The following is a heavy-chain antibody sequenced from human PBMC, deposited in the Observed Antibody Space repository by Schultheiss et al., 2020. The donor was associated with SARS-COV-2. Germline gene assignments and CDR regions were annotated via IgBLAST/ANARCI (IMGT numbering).Heavy chain of an antibody. J-gene: IGHJ4*02. Sequence: SGPTLVKPTQTLTLTCTFSGFSLSTSGVGVGWIRQPPGKALEWLALIHWNDDKRYSPSLKSRLTITKDTSKNQVVLTMTNMDPVDTATYYCAHIRRQQLVSLGYYFDYWGQGTLVTVSS. CDR2: IHWNDDK. D-gene: IGHD6-13*01. V-gene: IGHV2-5*01. CDR3: AHIRRQQLVSLGYYFDY. CDR1: GFSLSTSGVG.